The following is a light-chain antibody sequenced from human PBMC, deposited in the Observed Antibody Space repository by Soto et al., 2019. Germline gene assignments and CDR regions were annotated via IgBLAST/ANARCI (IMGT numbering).Light chain of an antibody. J-gene: IGKJ4*01. CDR2: AAS. CDR3: QQLNSYFPLT. Sequence: IQLTQSPSSLSASVGDRVTVTCRASQGISNYLAWYQQKPGKAPKLLIHAASTLQSGVPSRFSGSGSGTDFTLTISGRQPEDFETYYCQQLNSYFPLTFGGGTKVEIK. CDR1: QGISNY. V-gene: IGKV1-9*01.